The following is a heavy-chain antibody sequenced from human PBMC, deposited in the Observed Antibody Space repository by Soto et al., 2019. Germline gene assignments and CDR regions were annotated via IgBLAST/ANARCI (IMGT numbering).Heavy chain of an antibody. Sequence: GGSLRLSCAASGFTVSSNYMSWVRQAPGKGLEWVSVIYSGGSTYYADSVKDRFTISRDNSKNTLYLQMNSLRAEDTAVYYCARSLASRTGIAVAGTGAFDIWGQGTMVTVSS. CDR3: ARSLASRTGIAVAGTGAFDI. CDR2: IYSGGST. CDR1: GFTVSSNY. D-gene: IGHD6-19*01. J-gene: IGHJ3*02. V-gene: IGHV3-66*01.